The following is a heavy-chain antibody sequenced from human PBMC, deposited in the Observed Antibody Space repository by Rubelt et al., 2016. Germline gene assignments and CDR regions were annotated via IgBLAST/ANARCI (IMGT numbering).Heavy chain of an antibody. J-gene: IGHJ3*02. V-gene: IGHV4-59*01. CDR3: ARRPSRDAFDI. CDR2: IYYSGST. Sequence: WLTCTVSGGSISSYYWSWIRQPPGKGLEWIGYIYYSGSTNYNPSLKSRVTISVDTSKNQFSLKLSSVTAADTAVYYCARRPSRDAFDIWGQGTMVTVS. CDR1: GGSISSYY.